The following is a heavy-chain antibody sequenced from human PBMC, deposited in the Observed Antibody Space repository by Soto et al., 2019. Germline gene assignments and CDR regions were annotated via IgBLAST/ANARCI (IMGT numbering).Heavy chain of an antibody. CDR2: MNPNSGNT. CDR3: ARLKQVYAVA. V-gene: IGHV1-8*01. D-gene: IGHD2-2*01. Sequence: QVQLVQSGAEVKKPGASVKVSCKASGYTFTSYDINWVRLATGQGLERMGWMNPNSGNTAYAQKFQGGVTMTRNTSISTAYMELSSLRSEDTAVYYCARLKQVYAVAWGQGTWSPSPQ. CDR1: GYTFTSYD. J-gene: IGHJ5*02.